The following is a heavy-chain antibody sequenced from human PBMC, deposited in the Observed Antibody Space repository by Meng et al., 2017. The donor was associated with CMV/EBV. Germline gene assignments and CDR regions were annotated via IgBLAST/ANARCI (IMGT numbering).Heavy chain of an antibody. CDR2: IRYDGSNK. D-gene: IGHD2-2*01. CDR1: GFTFSSYG. V-gene: IGHV3-30*02. J-gene: IGHJ4*02. Sequence: GESLKISCAASGFTFSSYGMHWVRQAPDKGLEWVAFIRYDGSNKYYADSVKGRFTISRDNSKNTLYLQMNSLRAEDTAVYYCAKDYSPYCSSTSCYGYFDYWGQGTLVTVSS. CDR3: AKDYSPYCSSTSCYGYFDY.